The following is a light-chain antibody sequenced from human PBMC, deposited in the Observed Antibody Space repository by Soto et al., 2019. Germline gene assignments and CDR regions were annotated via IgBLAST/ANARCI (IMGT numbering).Light chain of an antibody. V-gene: IGKV1-27*01. Sequence: DIQMTQSPSSLSASVGDRVTITCRASQDISDYLAWYQQKPGQVPKLLISAASTLQSGVPSRFRGSASGTDFTLTISSLQPEDVATYYCQKYNSAPWTFGQGTKVDIK. CDR3: QKYNSAPWT. J-gene: IGKJ1*01. CDR1: QDISDY. CDR2: AAS.